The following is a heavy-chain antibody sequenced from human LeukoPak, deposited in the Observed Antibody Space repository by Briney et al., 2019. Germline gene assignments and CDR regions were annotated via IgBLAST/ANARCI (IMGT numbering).Heavy chain of an antibody. CDR2: ISGSGGST. J-gene: IGHJ3*02. V-gene: IGHV3-23*01. Sequence: GGSLRLSCAASGFTFSSYGMSWVRQAPGKGLEWVSAISGSGGSTYYADSVKGRFTISRDNSKNTLYLQMNSLRAEDTAVYYCAKKYYYDSSGDAFDIWGQGTMVTVSS. D-gene: IGHD3-22*01. CDR3: AKKYYYDSSGDAFDI. CDR1: GFTFSSYG.